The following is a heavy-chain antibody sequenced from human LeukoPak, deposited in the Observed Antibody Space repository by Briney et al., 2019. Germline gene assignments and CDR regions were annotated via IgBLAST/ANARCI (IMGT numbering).Heavy chain of an antibody. D-gene: IGHD2-21*01. V-gene: IGHV4-30-2*01. Sequence: PSETLSLTCAVSGGSISSGGYSWSWIRQPPGKGLEWIGYIYHSGSTYYNPSLKSRVTISVDRSENQFSLKLSSVTAADTAVYYCARALFGMDVWGQGTTVTVSS. CDR2: IYHSGST. CDR1: GGSISSGGYS. CDR3: ARALFGMDV. J-gene: IGHJ6*02.